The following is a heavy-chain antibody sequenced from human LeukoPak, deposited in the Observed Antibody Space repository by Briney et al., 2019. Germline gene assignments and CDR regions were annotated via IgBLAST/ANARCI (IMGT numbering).Heavy chain of an antibody. CDR3: GKGLAYTYPYSGNMDV. J-gene: IGHJ6*03. CDR2: ISSSGSTI. D-gene: IGHD5-18*01. CDR1: GFTFSSYE. Sequence: GGSLRLSCAASGFTFSSYEMNWVRQAPGKGLEWVSYISSSGSTIYYADSVKGRFTISRDNAKNSLYLQMNSLRPQDTAVYYCGKGLAYTYPYSGNMDVWGKGTTVTISS. V-gene: IGHV3-48*03.